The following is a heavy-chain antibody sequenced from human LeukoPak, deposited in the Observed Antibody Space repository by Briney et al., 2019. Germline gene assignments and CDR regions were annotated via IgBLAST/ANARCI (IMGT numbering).Heavy chain of an antibody. Sequence: SETLSLTCTVSGGSIHSYYWSWIRQPPGKGLEWIGHMYYSGNNKYNPSLKSRVTMLAETSKNQISLRLNSVTAADTAVYYCVRHRDVYYYYGVDVWGQGTTVIVSS. CDR1: GGSIHSYY. CDR3: VRHRDVYYYYGVDV. V-gene: IGHV4-59*08. CDR2: MYYSGNN. J-gene: IGHJ6*02. D-gene: IGHD3-10*01.